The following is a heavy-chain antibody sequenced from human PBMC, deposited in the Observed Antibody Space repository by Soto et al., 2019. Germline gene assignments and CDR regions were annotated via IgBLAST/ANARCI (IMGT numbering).Heavy chain of an antibody. D-gene: IGHD1-20*01. CDR3: ARVRYPSAPRRPLDYYFMDV. CDR2: ISGGGSGS. J-gene: IGHJ6*03. V-gene: IGHV3-23*04. Sequence: VQLVESGGGLVQPGGSLRLSCAASGFTFGSYAMTWVRQAPGQGLEWVSGISGGGSGSSYSDSVEARFTISRDNQTNLLYLQMNTLRVEDTGVYFCARVRYPSAPRRPLDYYFMDVWGNGTTITVSS. CDR1: GFTFGSYA.